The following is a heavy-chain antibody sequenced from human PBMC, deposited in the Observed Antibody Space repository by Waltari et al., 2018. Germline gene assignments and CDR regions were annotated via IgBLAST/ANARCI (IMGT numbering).Heavy chain of an antibody. CDR2: IYTTGTT. CDR1: GASVSGGSSS. J-gene: IGHJ5*02. Sequence: QVQLQESGPGLVKPSHTLSLTCTVSGASVSGGSSSWNWIRQPAGKELEWISRIYTTGTTDYNPSLPSRVTISADTSKNELSLKMSSVTAAGTAVYYCARSGYDSTEGWLDPWGPGTLVTVSS. V-gene: IGHV4-61*02. D-gene: IGHD3-22*01. CDR3: ARSGYDSTEGWLDP.